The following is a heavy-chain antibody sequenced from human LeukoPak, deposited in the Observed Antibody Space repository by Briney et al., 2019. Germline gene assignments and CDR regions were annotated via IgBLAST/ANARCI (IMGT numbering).Heavy chain of an antibody. J-gene: IGHJ4*02. CDR3: ARGHSSSWFNPFDY. CDR2: ISSSSSDI. CDR1: GFTFSSYS. D-gene: IGHD6-13*01. Sequence: GGSLRLSCAASGFTFSSYSMNWVRQAPGKGLEWVSSISSSSSDIFYADSVRGRVTISRDNAKKSLYLQMNSLRAEDTAVYYCARGHSSSWFNPFDYWGQGTLVTVSS. V-gene: IGHV3-21*01.